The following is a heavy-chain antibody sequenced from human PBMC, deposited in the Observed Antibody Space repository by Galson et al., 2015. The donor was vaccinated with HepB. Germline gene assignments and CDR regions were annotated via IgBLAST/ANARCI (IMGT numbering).Heavy chain of an antibody. V-gene: IGHV2-5*01. CDR2: IYWNDDK. Sequence: PALVKPTQTLTLTCTFSGFSLRVSGVGVGWVRQSPGKALEWLALIYWNDDKYYSPSLRSRLTITKDTSKDQVVLTMTNLDPLDTATYYCARSLGLVGPSFDNWGQGTLVTVSS. CDR3: ARSLGLVGPSFDN. CDR1: GFSLRVSGVG. J-gene: IGHJ4*02. D-gene: IGHD2-8*02.